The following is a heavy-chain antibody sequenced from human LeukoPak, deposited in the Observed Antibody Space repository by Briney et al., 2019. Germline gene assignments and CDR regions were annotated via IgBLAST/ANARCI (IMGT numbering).Heavy chain of an antibody. CDR2: MNPNSGNT. CDR3: ARLGYYDYIWGSYRYTELDY. V-gene: IGHV1-8*01. CDR1: GYTFTSYD. J-gene: IGHJ4*02. D-gene: IGHD3-16*02. Sequence: ASVKVSCKASGYTFTSYDIDWVRQATGQGLEWMGWMNPNSGNTGYAQKFQGRVTMTRNTSISTAYMELSSLRSEDTAVYYCARLGYYDYIWGSYRYTELDYWGQGTLVTVSS.